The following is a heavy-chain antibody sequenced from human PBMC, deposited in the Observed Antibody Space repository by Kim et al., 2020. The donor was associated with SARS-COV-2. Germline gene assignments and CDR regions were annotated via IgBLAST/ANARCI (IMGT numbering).Heavy chain of an antibody. D-gene: IGHD1-26*01. CDR3: ARDRDSGSYPAGWDY. V-gene: IGHV4-4*07. Sequence: PALKSRVTMSVDTSKNQFSLKLSSVTAADTAVYYCARDRDSGSYPAGWDYWGQGTLVTVSS. J-gene: IGHJ4*02.